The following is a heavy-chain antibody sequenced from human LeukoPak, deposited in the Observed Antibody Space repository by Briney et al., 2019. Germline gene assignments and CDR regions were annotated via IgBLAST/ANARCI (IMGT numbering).Heavy chain of an antibody. D-gene: IGHD3-22*01. CDR2: ISWNSGSI. CDR1: GFTFDDYA. J-gene: IGHJ4*02. CDR3: ARGRKDYYDSSGYYSGY. Sequence: GGSLRLSCAASGFTFDDYAMHWVRQAPGKGLEWVSGISWNSGSIGYADSVKGRFTISRDNAKNSLYLQMNSLRAEDTAVYYCARGRKDYYDSSGYYSGYWSQGTLVTVSS. V-gene: IGHV3-9*01.